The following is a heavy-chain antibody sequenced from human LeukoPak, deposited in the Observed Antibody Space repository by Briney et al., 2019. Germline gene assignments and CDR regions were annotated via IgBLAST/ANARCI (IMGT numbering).Heavy chain of an antibody. V-gene: IGHV3-21*01. CDR2: ISSISSYI. J-gene: IGHJ4*02. CDR1: GFTFSSYS. Sequence: GGSLRLSCAASGFTFSSYSMNWVRQAPGKGLEWVSSISSISSYIYYADSVKGRFTISRDNAKNSLYLQMNSLRAEDTAVYYCARVEGSKLDYWGQGTLVTVSS. CDR3: ARVEGSKLDY.